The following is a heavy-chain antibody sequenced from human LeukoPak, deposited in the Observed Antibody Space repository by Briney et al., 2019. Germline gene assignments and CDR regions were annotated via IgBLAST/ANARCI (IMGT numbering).Heavy chain of an antibody. CDR3: ARDRFGSSGWNRFDS. CDR2: RNPNSGDT. CDR1: VYTLTAYY. V-gene: IGHV1-2*02. J-gene: IGHJ5*01. D-gene: IGHD6-19*01. Sequence: ASERISPTASVYTLTAYYIHTVRQAPRHERERVGWRNPNSGDTNYAQKFQGRVTMTRDTSISTAYMELSRLRSDDTAVYYCARDRFGSSGWNRFDSWGQGTLVTVSS.